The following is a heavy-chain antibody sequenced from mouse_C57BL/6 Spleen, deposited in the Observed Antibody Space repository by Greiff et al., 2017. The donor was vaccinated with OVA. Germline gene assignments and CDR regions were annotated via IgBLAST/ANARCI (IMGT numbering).Heavy chain of an antibody. CDR1: GFTFSDYG. CDR2: ISSGSSTI. V-gene: IGHV5-17*01. D-gene: IGHD1-1*01. J-gene: IGHJ4*01. CDR3: ARVITTVGYAMDY. Sequence: EVKLMESGGGLVKPGGSLKLSCAASGFTFSDYGMHWVRQAPEKGLEWVAYISSGSSTIYYADTVKGRFTISRDNAKNTLFLQMTSLRSEDTAMYYCARVITTVGYAMDYWGQGTSVTVSS.